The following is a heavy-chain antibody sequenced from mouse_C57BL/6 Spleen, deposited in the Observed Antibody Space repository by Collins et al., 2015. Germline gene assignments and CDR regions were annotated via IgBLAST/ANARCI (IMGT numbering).Heavy chain of an antibody. V-gene: IGHV1S41*01. CDR2: IAPGSGST. D-gene: IGHD3-3*01. J-gene: IGHJ1*01. Sequence: DLVKPGASVKLSCKASGYTFTSYWINWIKQRPGQGLEWIGRIAPGSGSTYYNEMFKGKATLTVDTSSSTAYIQLSSLSSEDSAVYFCARGLARGYFDVWGAGTTVTVSS. CDR1: GYTFTSYW. CDR3: ARGLARGYFDV.